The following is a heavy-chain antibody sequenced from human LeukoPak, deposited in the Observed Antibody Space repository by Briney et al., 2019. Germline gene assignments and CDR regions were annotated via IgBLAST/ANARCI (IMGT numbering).Heavy chain of an antibody. CDR1: GFTFSSYA. CDR2: IYSGGST. V-gene: IGHV3-66*01. J-gene: IGHJ4*02. D-gene: IGHD3-22*01. CDR3: AEEVSGYYV. Sequence: GGSLRLSCAASGFTFSSYAMSWVRQAPGKGLEWVSVIYSGGSTYYADSVKGRFTISRDNSKNTLYLQMNSLRAEDTAVYYCAEEVSGYYVWGQGTPVTVSS.